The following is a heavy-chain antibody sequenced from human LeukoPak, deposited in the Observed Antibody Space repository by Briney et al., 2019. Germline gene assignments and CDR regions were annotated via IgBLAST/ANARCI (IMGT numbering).Heavy chain of an antibody. CDR1: GGSISNYY. J-gene: IGHJ4*02. Sequence: PSETLSLTCTVSGGSISNYYWSWIRQPPGKGLEWIGYIYYSGSTNYNPSLKSRVSISVDTSKNQFSLKLYSVTAADTAVYYCARGGSLPGGPPLWGQGTLVTVSS. CDR2: IYYSGST. CDR3: ARGGSLPGGPPL. V-gene: IGHV4-59*01. D-gene: IGHD4-17*01.